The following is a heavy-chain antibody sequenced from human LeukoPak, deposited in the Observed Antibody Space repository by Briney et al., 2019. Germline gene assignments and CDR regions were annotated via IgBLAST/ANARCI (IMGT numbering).Heavy chain of an antibody. CDR1: GFTFSYYY. J-gene: IGHJ3*02. Sequence: GGSLRLSCAASGFTFSYYYMSWIRQAPGKGLEWVSYITSSDSTIYYADSVKGRFTISRDNAKNSLYLQMNSLRAEDTAVFYCARGPILGYGFDIWGQGTVVTVSS. D-gene: IGHD3-10*01. V-gene: IGHV3-11*04. CDR3: ARGPILGYGFDI. CDR2: ITSSDSTI.